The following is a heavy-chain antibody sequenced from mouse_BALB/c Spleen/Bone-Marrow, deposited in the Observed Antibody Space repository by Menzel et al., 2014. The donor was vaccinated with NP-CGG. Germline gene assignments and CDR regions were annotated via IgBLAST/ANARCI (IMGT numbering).Heavy chain of an antibody. J-gene: IGHJ2*01. CDR2: ISCYNGAT. D-gene: IGHD1-1*02. CDR1: GYSFTGYY. CDR3: AAGWDY. Sequence: LVKTGASVKISCKASGYSFTGYYMHWVKQSHGRSLEWIGYISCYNGATNYNQKFKDRATFTVDTSSSTAYMLFDSLTSEDSAVYYCAAGWDYGGQGTTRTVSS. V-gene: IGHV1S34*01.